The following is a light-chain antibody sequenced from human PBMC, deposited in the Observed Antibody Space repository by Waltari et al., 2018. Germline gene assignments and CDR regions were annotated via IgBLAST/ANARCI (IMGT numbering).Light chain of an antibody. Sequence: SYDLTQPPSVSVSPGQTAPITCSGDKLGDKYTSWYQQRPGQSPILVIFQDTNRPSGIPERFSGSNSGNTATLAIGVHPPMEEAKYYCQAWDSGTVVFGGGTMLTVL. J-gene: IGLJ2*01. CDR1: KLGDKY. CDR3: QAWDSGTVV. CDR2: QDT. V-gene: IGLV3-1*01.